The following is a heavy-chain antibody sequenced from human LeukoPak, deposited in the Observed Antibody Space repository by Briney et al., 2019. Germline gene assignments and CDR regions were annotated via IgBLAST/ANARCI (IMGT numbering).Heavy chain of an antibody. Sequence: SVKVSCKASCYTFTSYGISWVRQTRGQGLEWMGWMDAYNGNTNYAQKLQGRVTMTTDTSTSTAYMELRSLRSDDTAVYYCARDSGLSGYSYGQPFDIWGQGTMVTVSS. CDR1: CYTFTSYG. D-gene: IGHD5-18*01. J-gene: IGHJ3*02. V-gene: IGHV1-18*04. CDR3: ARDSGLSGYSYGQPFDI. CDR2: MDAYNGNT.